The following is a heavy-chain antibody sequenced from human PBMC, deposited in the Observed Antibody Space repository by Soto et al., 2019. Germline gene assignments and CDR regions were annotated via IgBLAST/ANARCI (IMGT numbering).Heavy chain of an antibody. CDR3: AKDRKSGSGWYWDY. CDR1: GFTFSSYA. CDR2: ISGSGGST. J-gene: IGHJ4*02. V-gene: IGHV3-23*01. D-gene: IGHD6-19*01. Sequence: SLRLSCAVSGFTFSSYAMSWVRQAPGKGLEWVSGISGSGGSTYSADSVKGRFTISRDNSRNTLFLQMNSLRPEDTAVYYCAKDRKSGSGWYWDYWGQGTLVTVSS.